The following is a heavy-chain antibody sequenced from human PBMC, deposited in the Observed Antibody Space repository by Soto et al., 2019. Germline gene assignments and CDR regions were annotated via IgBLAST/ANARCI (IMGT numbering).Heavy chain of an antibody. D-gene: IGHD6-19*01. CDR3: AIPSGLTVTGPDY. CDR2: FGITGKSG. J-gene: IGHJ4*02. Sequence: GGSLRLSCIASGFTFSDYAMNWVRQAPGKGLEWVSWFGITGKSGDYADSVKGRFTISRDNARNSVHLQMNSLRDEDTAVYYCAIPSGLTVTGPDYWGQGTLVTVSS. CDR1: GFTFSDYA. V-gene: IGHV3-48*02.